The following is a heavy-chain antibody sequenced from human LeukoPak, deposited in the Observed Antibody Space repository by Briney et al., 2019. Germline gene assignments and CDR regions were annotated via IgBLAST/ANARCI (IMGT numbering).Heavy chain of an antibody. D-gene: IGHD3-10*01. V-gene: IGHV4-61*02. CDR3: ARDPLGLSYYYGSGSY. Sequence: SPTLSLACPVAGGSISSGRYDWGWLRQPAWKGLEWFGRVYISWSTNSKPSLERRSTISVDTSQNQFSLTPSSVTTAESAAFSWARDPLGLSYYYGSGSYWGQGTLVTVSS. CDR2: VYISWST. CDR1: GGSISSGRYD. J-gene: IGHJ4*02.